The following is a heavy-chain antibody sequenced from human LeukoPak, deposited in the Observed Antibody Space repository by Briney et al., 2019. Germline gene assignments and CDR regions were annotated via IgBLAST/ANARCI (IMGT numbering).Heavy chain of an antibody. J-gene: IGHJ3*02. Sequence: SETLSLTCTVSGGSISSYYWSWIRQPPGKGLEWIGYIYYSGSTNYNPSLKSRVTISLDTSKNQFSLKLSSVTAAATAVYYCARGGYYDSSGSRDAFDIWGQGTMVTVSS. CDR3: ARGGYYDSSGSRDAFDI. V-gene: IGHV4-59*08. CDR1: GGSISSYY. D-gene: IGHD3-22*01. CDR2: IYYSGST.